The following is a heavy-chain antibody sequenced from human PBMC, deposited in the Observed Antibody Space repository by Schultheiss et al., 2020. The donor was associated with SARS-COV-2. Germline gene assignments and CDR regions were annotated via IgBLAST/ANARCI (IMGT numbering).Heavy chain of an antibody. V-gene: IGHV3-9*01. CDR2: ISWNSGSI. J-gene: IGHJ6*02. D-gene: IGHD2-2*02. Sequence: SLKISCAASGFTFDDYAMHWVRQAPGKGLEWVSGISWNSGSIGYADSVKGRFTISRDNAKNSLYLQMNSLRAEDTAVYYCARVRTGCSSTSCYTHYYYYYGMDVWGQGTTVTVSS. CDR3: ARVRTGCSSTSCYTHYYYYYGMDV. CDR1: GFTFDDYA.